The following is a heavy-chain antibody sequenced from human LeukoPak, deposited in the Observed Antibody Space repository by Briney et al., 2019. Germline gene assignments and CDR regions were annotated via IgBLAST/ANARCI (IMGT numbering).Heavy chain of an antibody. CDR2: IKQDGSEK. Sequence: TGGSLRLSCAASGFTFSSYWMSWVRQAPGKGLEWVANIKQDGSEKYYVDSVKGRFTISRDNAKNSLYLQMNSLRAEDTAVYYCARDPIAAPWYYYYMDVWGKGTTVTVSS. J-gene: IGHJ6*03. V-gene: IGHV3-7*01. CDR1: GFTFSSYW. CDR3: ARDPIAAPWYYYYMDV. D-gene: IGHD6-13*01.